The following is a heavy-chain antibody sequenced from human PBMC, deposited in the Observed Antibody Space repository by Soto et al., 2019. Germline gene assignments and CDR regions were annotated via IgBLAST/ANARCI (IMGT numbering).Heavy chain of an antibody. V-gene: IGHV4-39*01. Sequence: QLQLQESGPGLVKPSETLSLTCTVSGGSISSTTYYWGWIRQPPGKGLEWIGSIYYSGSAYYNPSLKSRVTISVDTSTNQFSLKLTSVTAADTAVFYCARQYSSSYYFDYWGQGILVTVSS. CDR1: GGSISSTTYY. J-gene: IGHJ4*02. CDR3: ARQYSSSYYFDY. D-gene: IGHD5-18*01. CDR2: IYYSGSA.